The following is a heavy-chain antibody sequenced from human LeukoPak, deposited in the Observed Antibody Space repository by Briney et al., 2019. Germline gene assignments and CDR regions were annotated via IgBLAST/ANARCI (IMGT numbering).Heavy chain of an antibody. Sequence: GGSLRLSCAASGFTFTSYAMGWVRQAPGKGLEWVSGISGSGASTYYADSVRGRFTISRDHSKSTLYVQMNSLTAEDTAVYYCAKDTAYYYDSGGYYGGYSDYWGQGTLVTVSS. D-gene: IGHD3-22*01. V-gene: IGHV3-23*01. CDR1: GFTFTSYA. CDR2: ISGSGAST. J-gene: IGHJ4*02. CDR3: AKDTAYYYDSGGYYGGYSDY.